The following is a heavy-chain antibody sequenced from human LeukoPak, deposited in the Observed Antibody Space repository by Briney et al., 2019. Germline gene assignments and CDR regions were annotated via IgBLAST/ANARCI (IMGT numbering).Heavy chain of an antibody. CDR2: INPNGGTT. CDR1: GYIFITHY. J-gene: IGHJ4*02. CDR3: GRGNYYDSSAYYLDY. D-gene: IGHD3-22*01. V-gene: IGHV1-46*01. Sequence: ASVKVSCKTSGYIFITHYKHWVRQAPGQGLEWMGVINPNGGTTNYPQKFQGRVTMTTDSSTSTVYMELSSLTSEDTALYYCGRGNYYDSSAYYLDYWGQGTLVTVSS.